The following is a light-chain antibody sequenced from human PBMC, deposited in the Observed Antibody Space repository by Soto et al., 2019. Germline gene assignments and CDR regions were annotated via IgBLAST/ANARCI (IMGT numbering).Light chain of an antibody. Sequence: QSVLTQPPSASGTPGQRVTISCSGRSSNVGSNTVNWYQQFPGTAPKLLIYSNDQRPSGVPDRFSGSKSATSASLAISGLQPEDEGVYYCAAWDDSLIGPVFGGGTKVTVL. CDR3: AAWDDSLIGPV. J-gene: IGLJ3*02. CDR1: SSNVGSNT. CDR2: SND. V-gene: IGLV1-44*01.